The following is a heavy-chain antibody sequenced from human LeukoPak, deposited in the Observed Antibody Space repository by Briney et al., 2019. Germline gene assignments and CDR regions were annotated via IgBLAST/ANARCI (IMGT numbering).Heavy chain of an antibody. CDR1: GFTFSSYA. V-gene: IGHV3-30*04. Sequence: GGSLRLSCAASGFTFSSYAMHWVRQAPGKGLEWVAVISYDGSNKYYADSVKGRFTISRDNSKNTLYLQMNSPRAEDTAVYYCARAPDIVVVPAAIDYWGQGTLVTVSS. D-gene: IGHD2-2*01. CDR3: ARAPDIVVVPAAIDY. CDR2: ISYDGSNK. J-gene: IGHJ4*02.